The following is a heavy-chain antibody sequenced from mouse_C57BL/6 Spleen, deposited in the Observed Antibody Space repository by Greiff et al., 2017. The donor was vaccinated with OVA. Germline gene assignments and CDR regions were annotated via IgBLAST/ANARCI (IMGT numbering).Heavy chain of an antibody. CDR3: AREITTVVATVDY. D-gene: IGHD1-1*01. V-gene: IGHV1-53*01. CDR2: INPSNGGT. J-gene: IGHJ2*01. Sequence: QVQLKQPGTELVKPGASVKLSCKASGYTFTSYWMHWVKQRPGQGLEWIGNINPSNGGTNYNEKFKSKATLTVDKSSSTAYMQLSSLTSEDSAVYYCAREITTVVATVDYWGQGTTLTVSS. CDR1: GYTFTSYW.